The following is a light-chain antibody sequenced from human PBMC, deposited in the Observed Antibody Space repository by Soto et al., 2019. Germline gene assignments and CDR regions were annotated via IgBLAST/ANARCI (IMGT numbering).Light chain of an antibody. CDR2: GNS. Sequence: QSVLTQPPSVSGAPGQRVTISCTGSSSNIGAGYDVHWYQHLPGTAPKLLMYGNSNRPSGVPDRFSGSKSGTSASLAITGLQAEDEADYYCQSYDSSLTAGVFGGGTKLTVL. CDR1: SSNIGAGYD. V-gene: IGLV1-40*01. CDR3: QSYDSSLTAGV. J-gene: IGLJ2*01.